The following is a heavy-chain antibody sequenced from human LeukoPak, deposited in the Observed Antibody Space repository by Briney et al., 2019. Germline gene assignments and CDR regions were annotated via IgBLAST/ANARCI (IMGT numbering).Heavy chain of an antibody. CDR1: GFTFSSYG. D-gene: IGHD6-6*01. Sequence: PGGSLRLSCAASGFTFSSYGMHWVRQAPGKGLEWVAVISYDGSNKYYVDSVKGRFTISRDNAKNSLYLQMNSLRAEDTAVYYCARNCAPKKYSSSSSVFCAFDIWGQGTMVTVSS. J-gene: IGHJ3*02. CDR3: ARNCAPKKYSSSSSVFCAFDI. V-gene: IGHV3-30*03. CDR2: ISYDGSNK.